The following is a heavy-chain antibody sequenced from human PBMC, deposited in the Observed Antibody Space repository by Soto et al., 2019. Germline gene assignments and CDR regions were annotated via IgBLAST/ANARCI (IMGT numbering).Heavy chain of an antibody. D-gene: IGHD1-7*01. CDR2: IWYDGSDK. Sequence: GGSLRLSCAASGFTFSNAWMNRVRQAPGKGLEWVAVIWYDGSDKYYADSVKGRFTTSRDNSKNTLYLQMNSLRAEDTAVYYCSRDRTGTTHLDYWGQGTLVTVSS. J-gene: IGHJ4*02. CDR1: GFTFSNAW. V-gene: IGHV3-33*08. CDR3: SRDRTGTTHLDY.